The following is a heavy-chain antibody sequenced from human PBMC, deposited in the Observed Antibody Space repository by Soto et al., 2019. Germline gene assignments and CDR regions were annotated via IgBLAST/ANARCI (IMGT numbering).Heavy chain of an antibody. Sequence: QVQLVQSGAEVKKPGSSVKVSCKASGGTFRSYAISWVRQAPGQGLEWIGGIIPISDTTNYAQKFQGRVTITAGGSTSTAYMELSRLKSEDTAVYYCARSKGSSARLETYDYYYYGMDVCGHCTTVTVCS. D-gene: IGHD6-25*01. V-gene: IGHV1-69*01. CDR2: IIPISDTT. CDR1: GGTFRSYA. J-gene: IGHJ6*02. CDR3: ARSKGSSARLETYDYYYYGMDV.